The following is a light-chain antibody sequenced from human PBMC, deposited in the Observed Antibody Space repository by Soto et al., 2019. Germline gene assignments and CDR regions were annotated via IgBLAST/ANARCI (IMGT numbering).Light chain of an antibody. CDR1: HSVSRSY. J-gene: IGKJ1*01. CDR3: RQHYGRPGT. CDR2: GAS. Sequence: ILFAHAPSTLSLPPGERPTLSCRASHSVSRSYFSWYQQKPGQPPRLLIYGASSRATGVPDRFSGSGSGTDFTLIISSVEAEDVVVYYCRQHYGRPGTFGQGTKVDIK. V-gene: IGKV3-20*01.